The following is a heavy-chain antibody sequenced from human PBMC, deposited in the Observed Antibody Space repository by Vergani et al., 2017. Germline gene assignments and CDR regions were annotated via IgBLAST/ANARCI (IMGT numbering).Heavy chain of an antibody. D-gene: IGHD2-8*01. CDR3: ARGLWDCTHIRCSPPSY. Sequence: QVQLVESGGGVVQPGGSLRLSCAASGFTFSSYGMHWVRQAPGKGLEWVAFIRYDGSSEYYGDSVKGRFTISRDKSQNTVNLQMNSLRTEDTAVYFCARGLWDCTHIRCSPPSYWGQGTQVTVSS. J-gene: IGHJ4*02. CDR2: IRYDGSSE. CDR1: GFTFSSYG. V-gene: IGHV3-30*02.